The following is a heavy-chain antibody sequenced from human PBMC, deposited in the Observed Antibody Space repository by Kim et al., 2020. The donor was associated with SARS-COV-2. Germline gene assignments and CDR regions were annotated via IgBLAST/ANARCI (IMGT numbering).Heavy chain of an antibody. CDR1: GYTFTSYA. J-gene: IGHJ6*02. D-gene: IGHD5-12*01. V-gene: IGHV1-3*01. Sequence: ASVKVSCKASGYTFTSYAMHWVRQAPGQRLEWMGWINAGNGNTKYSQKFQGRVTITRDTSASTAYMELSSLRSEDTAVYYCASLGLYSGYERGSVDYYYGMDVWGQGTTVTVSS. CDR2: INAGNGNT. CDR3: ASLGLYSGYERGSVDYYYGMDV.